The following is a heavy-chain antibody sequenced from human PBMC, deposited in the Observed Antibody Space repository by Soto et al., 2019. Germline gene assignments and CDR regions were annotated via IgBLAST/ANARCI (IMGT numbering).Heavy chain of an antibody. CDR1: GGSINSGGSH. Sequence: LSLTCSVSGGSINSGGSHWTWIRQHPEKGLEWIGFIYYYNGATYSNYYNPSLQSPVVISVDTSKNQVSLSLSSVTAEDTAVYLCAWGTDAYKNGFWGQGTMVTVYS. CDR3: AWGTDAYKNGF. D-gene: IGHD2-8*01. V-gene: IGHV4-31*01. CDR2: IYYYNGATYSN. J-gene: IGHJ4*02.